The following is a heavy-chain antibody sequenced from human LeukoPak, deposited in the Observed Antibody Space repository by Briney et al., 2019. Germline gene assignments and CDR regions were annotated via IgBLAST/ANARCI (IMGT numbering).Heavy chain of an antibody. V-gene: IGHV3-48*03. Sequence: PGGSLRLSCAASGFTFSSYEMNWVRQAPGKGLEWVSYISSSGSTIYYADSVKGRFTISRDNAKNSLYLQMNSLRAEDTAVYYCARERLITMIDYWGQGTLVTVSS. J-gene: IGHJ4*02. CDR1: GFTFSSYE. CDR3: ARERLITMIDY. D-gene: IGHD3-22*01. CDR2: ISSSGSTI.